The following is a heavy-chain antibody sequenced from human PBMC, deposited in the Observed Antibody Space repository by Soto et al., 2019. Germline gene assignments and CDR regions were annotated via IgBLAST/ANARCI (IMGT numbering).Heavy chain of an antibody. D-gene: IGHD2-8*01. CDR3: ASAVSYCTNGVCYKDEAFDY. CDR2: INHSGST. J-gene: IGHJ4*02. Sequence: SETLSLTCAVYGVSFSGYYWSWIRQPPGKGLEWIGEINHSGSTNYNPSLKSRVTISIDTSKNQFSLKLSSVTAADTAVYYCASAVSYCTNGVCYKDEAFDYWGQGTLVTVSS. V-gene: IGHV4-34*01. CDR1: GVSFSGYY.